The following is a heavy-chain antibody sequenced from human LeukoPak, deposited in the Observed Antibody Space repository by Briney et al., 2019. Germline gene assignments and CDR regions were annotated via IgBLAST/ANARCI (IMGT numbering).Heavy chain of an antibody. CDR1: GGSISSSSYY. CDR2: IYYTRST. Sequence: PSETLSLTCTVSGGSISSSSYYWGWIRQPPGKGREWIGSIYYTRSTYYNPSLKSRVTISVDTSKNQFSLKLTSVTAADTAVYYCARGVTMIVVVIHDWYFDLWGRGTLVTVSS. CDR3: ARGVTMIVVVIHDWYFDL. V-gene: IGHV4-39*01. J-gene: IGHJ2*01. D-gene: IGHD3-22*01.